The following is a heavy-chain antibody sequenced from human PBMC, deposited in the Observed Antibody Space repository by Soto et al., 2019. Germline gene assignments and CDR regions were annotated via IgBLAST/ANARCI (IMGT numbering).Heavy chain of an antibody. CDR3: AHSFKLRIFDF. CDR2: IYWDDDT. Sequence: QITLKESGPTLVKPTQTLTLACDFSGFSLSTNGVGVGWIRQPPGKALEWLALIYWDDDTRYSPSLKDRLSITTDTSKIQVVLTMTTLDPGDTATYYCAHSFKLRIFDFGGPGTLVTVSS. CDR1: GFSLSTNGVG. J-gene: IGHJ4*02. V-gene: IGHV2-5*02. D-gene: IGHD3-10*01.